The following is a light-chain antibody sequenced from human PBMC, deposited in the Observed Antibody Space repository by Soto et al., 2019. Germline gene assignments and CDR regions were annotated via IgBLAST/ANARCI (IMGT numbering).Light chain of an antibody. J-gene: IGKJ1*01. CDR3: QQSYSTPPT. CDR1: QSISSY. V-gene: IGKV1-39*01. CDR2: AAS. Sequence: DIQMTQSPSSLSASVRDRVTITCRASQSISSYLNWYQQKPGKAPKLLIYAASSLQSGVPSRFSGSWSGTDFTLTVSNLQPEDFATYFCQQSYSTPPTFGQGTKVE.